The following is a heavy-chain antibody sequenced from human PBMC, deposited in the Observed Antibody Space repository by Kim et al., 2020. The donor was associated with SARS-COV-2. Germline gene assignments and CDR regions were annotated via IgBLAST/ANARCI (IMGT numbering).Heavy chain of an antibody. CDR3: ARGPVAARPKPFDY. CDR2: INHSGST. CDR1: GGSFSGYY. Sequence: SETLSLTCAVYGGSFSGYYWSWIRQPPGKGLEWIGEINHSGSTNYNPSLKSRVTISVDTSKNQFSLKLSSVTAADTAVYYCARGPVAARPKPFDYWGQGTLVTVSS. J-gene: IGHJ4*02. D-gene: IGHD6-6*01. V-gene: IGHV4-34*01.